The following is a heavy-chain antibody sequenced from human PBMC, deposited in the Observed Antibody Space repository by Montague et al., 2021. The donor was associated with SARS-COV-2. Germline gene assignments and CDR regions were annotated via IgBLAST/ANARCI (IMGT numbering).Heavy chain of an antibody. J-gene: IGHJ3*01. CDR1: GGSFSDFY. V-gene: IGHV4-34*01. Sequence: SETLSLTCAVYGGSFSDFYWTWIRQSPGKGLEWIGEINHTGSATYNPSLKGRVTLSRDTSKNQFSLKLRSVTPADTAVYYCARGQVRITVVLMFIPESEHLDGWGQGTLVTVSS. D-gene: IGHD3-10*02. CDR3: ARGQVRITVVLMFIPESEHLDG. CDR2: INHTGSA.